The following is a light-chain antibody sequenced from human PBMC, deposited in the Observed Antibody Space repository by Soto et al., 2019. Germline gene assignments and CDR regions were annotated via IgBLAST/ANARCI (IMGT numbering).Light chain of an antibody. V-gene: IGKV3-20*01. CDR3: QQYGSSGT. Sequence: EIVMTHSPATLSVSPGDRAALSFRASQSIGSDLAWFQQKPGQAPRLLIYGASNRATGIPDRFSGSGSGTDFTLTISRLEPEDFAVYYCQQYGSSGTFGQGTKVDNK. CDR1: QSIGSD. J-gene: IGKJ1*01. CDR2: GAS.